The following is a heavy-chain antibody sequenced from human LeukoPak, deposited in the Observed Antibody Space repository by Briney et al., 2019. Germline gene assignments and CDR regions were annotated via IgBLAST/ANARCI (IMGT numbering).Heavy chain of an antibody. CDR3: TTDTTPPTRL. Sequence: GGSLRLSCAASEFTFSSYAMSWVRQAPGKGLEWVGRIKSKTDGGTTDYSAPVKGRFTISRGDSKNTLYLQMNSLKTEDTAVYYCTTDTTPPTRLWGQGTLVTVSS. J-gene: IGHJ4*02. V-gene: IGHV3-15*01. CDR2: IKSKTDGGTT. D-gene: IGHD1-14*01. CDR1: EFTFSSYA.